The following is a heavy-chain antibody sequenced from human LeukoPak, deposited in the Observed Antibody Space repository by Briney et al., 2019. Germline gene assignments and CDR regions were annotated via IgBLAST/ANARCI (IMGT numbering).Heavy chain of an antibody. D-gene: IGHD3-10*01. V-gene: IGHV3-7*01. J-gene: IGHJ3*02. Sequence: GGSLRLSCAASGFTFSSYEMNWVRQAPGKGLEWVANIKQDGSEKYYVDSVKGRFTISRDNAKNSLYMQMNSLRAEDTAVYYCAREEFAPTRDDAFDIWGQGTMVTVSS. CDR3: AREEFAPTRDDAFDI. CDR2: IKQDGSEK. CDR1: GFTFSSYE.